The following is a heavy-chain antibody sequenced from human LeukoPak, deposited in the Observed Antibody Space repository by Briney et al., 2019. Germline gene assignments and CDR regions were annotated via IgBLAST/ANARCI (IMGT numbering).Heavy chain of an antibody. D-gene: IGHD6-13*01. Sequence: PGGSLRLSCAASGFTVSSNYMSWVRQAPGKGLEWVSVIYSGGSIYYADSVKGRFTISRDNSKNTLYLQMNSLRAEDTAVYYCAEEGSLHTFDYWGQGTLVTVSS. CDR2: IYSGGSI. CDR1: GFTVSSNY. V-gene: IGHV3-53*01. CDR3: AEEGSLHTFDY. J-gene: IGHJ4*02.